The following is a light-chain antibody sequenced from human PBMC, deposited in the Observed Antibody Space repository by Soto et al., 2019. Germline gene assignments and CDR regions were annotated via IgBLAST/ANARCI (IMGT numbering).Light chain of an antibody. Sequence: DIQMTQSPSSLSASVGDRVTITCRASQGISNYLAWSQQKPGKVPKLLIYAASTLQSGVPSRFSGSGSGTDFTLNISSLQPEDVETYYCQKYNSAPPMYTFGQGTKVEIK. V-gene: IGKV1-27*01. CDR3: QKYNSAPPMYT. CDR1: QGISNY. J-gene: IGKJ2*01. CDR2: AAS.